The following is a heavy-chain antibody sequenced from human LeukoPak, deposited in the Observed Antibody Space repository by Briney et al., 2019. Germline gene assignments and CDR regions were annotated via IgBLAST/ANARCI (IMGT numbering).Heavy chain of an antibody. V-gene: IGHV4-59*07. CDR3: ARAGGGCGRTSCPIPYYGLDV. J-gene: IGHJ6*02. CDR1: GRSIKGFY. D-gene: IGHD2-2*01. CDR2: IYSCETT. Sequence: SDPLSLTCTVSGRSIKGFYWNWIRQPPRKGLAGIGYIYSCETTDYNPSLKSRVTISVDTSKSQFSLKLTSVTAADTAVYYCARAGGGCGRTSCPIPYYGLDVWGQGTTVTVSS.